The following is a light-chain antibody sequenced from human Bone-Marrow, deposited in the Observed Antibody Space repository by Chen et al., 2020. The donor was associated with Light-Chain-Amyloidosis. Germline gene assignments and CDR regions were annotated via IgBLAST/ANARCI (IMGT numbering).Light chain of an antibody. V-gene: IGLV3-21*02. CDR3: QVWDRSSDRPV. CDR1: NIGSTS. J-gene: IGLJ3*02. CDR2: DDS. Sequence: SYVLTQPSSVSVAPGRTATIACGGNNIGSTSVHWYQQTPGQAPLLVLYDDSHRPSGLPGRLSGYNSGNTATLTISRVEAGDEADYYCQVWDRSSDRPVFGGGTKLTVL.